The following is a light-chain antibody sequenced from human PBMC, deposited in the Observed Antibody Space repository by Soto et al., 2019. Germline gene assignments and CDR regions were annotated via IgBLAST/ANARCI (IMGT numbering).Light chain of an antibody. Sequence: QSVLTQPPSVSGAPGQRVTISCTGSGSNIGAGYDVHWYQQLPGTAPKLLIYGNTNRPSGVPVRFSGSKSGTSASLVIPGLQAEDEADFYCQSYDSSLSGFVFGTGPKVTVL. J-gene: IGLJ1*01. CDR2: GNT. V-gene: IGLV1-40*01. CDR1: GSNIGAGYD. CDR3: QSYDSSLSGFV.